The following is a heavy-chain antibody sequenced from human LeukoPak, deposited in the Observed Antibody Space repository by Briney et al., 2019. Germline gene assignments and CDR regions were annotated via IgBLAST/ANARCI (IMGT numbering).Heavy chain of an antibody. CDR3: ARDNVIIPDYGGPDFDY. V-gene: IGHV3-23*01. J-gene: IGHJ4*02. Sequence: GGSLRLSCATSGFTFYNFAMSWVRQAPGKGLEWVSHISGLGEKTYYADAVQGRFTFSRDNSKNTRYLQMNSLRVEDTALYYCARDNVIIPDYGGPDFDYWGQGTQVAVS. CDR2: ISGLGEKT. D-gene: IGHD4/OR15-4a*01. CDR1: GFTFYNFA.